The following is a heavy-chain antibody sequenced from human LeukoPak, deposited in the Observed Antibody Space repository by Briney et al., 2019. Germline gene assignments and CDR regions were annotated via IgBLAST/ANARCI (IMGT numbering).Heavy chain of an antibody. J-gene: IGHJ5*02. D-gene: IGHD5-24*01. Sequence: GASVKVSCTASGGTFSSYAISWVRQAPGQGLEWMGRIIPILGIANYAQKFQGRVTITADKSTSTAYMELSSLRSEDTAVYYCARVLWDGDGYTFGWFDPWGQGTLVTVSS. CDR3: ARVLWDGDGYTFGWFDP. V-gene: IGHV1-69*04. CDR2: IIPILGIA. CDR1: GGTFSSYA.